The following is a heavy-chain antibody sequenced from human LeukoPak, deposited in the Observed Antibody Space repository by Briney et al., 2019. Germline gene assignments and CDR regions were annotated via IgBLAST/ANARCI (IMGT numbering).Heavy chain of an antibody. V-gene: IGHV1-2*02. D-gene: IGHD2-2*02. Sequence: ASVKVSCKASGRTFSSYAISWVRQAPGQGLEWMGWINPNSGGTNYAQKFQGRVTMTRDTSISTAYMELSRLRSDDTAVYYCASVGPFCSSTSCYTWNDAFVIWGQGTMVTVSS. CDR3: ASVGPFCSSTSCYTWNDAFVI. J-gene: IGHJ3*02. CDR2: INPNSGGT. CDR1: GRTFSSYA.